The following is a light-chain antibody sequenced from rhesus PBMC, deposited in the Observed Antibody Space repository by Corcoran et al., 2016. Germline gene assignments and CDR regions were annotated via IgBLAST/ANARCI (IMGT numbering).Light chain of an antibody. Sequence: DIQMTQSPSSLSASVGDRVTITCRASENVNNYLNWYQQKPGKAPKLLIYKASTLPSGVPSRFSGSGSGTDYTVTISSLQPEDVATYYCQHGYGTPLTFGGGTKVELK. CDR3: QHGYGTPLT. CDR1: ENVNNY. CDR2: KAS. J-gene: IGKJ4*01. V-gene: IGKV1-74*01.